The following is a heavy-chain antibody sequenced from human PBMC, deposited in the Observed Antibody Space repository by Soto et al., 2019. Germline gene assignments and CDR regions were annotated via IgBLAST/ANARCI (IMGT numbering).Heavy chain of an antibody. CDR1: GLTFSSYA. CDR3: ARGYLGSFDY. V-gene: IGHV3-13*01. Sequence: EVQLVESGGGLVQPGRSLRLSCAASGLTFSSYAVQWVRQPTGKGLEWVSVIGSAGDTYYPGSVKGRFTISRENAKNSLYLQMNSLRAEDTAVYYCARGYLGSFDYWGQGTLVTVSS. J-gene: IGHJ4*02. CDR2: IGSAGDT. D-gene: IGHD7-27*01.